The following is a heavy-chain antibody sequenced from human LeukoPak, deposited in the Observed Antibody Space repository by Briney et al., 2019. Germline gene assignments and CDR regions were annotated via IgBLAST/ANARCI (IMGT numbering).Heavy chain of an antibody. V-gene: IGHV4-4*02. CDR1: GGSITSTNY. D-gene: IGHD6-19*01. CDR2: VNLQGST. CDR3: ARAPAGNSGYY. J-gene: IGHJ4*02. Sequence: PSGTLSLTCGVSGGSITSTNYWTWVRQPPGKGLEWIGEVNLQGSTNYNPSLMGRVAISVDMSKNHFSLKLSSVTAADTAVYYCARAPAGNSGYYWGQGTLVTVSS.